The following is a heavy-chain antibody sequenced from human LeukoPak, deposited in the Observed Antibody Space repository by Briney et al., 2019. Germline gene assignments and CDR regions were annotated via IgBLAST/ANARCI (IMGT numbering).Heavy chain of an antibody. CDR2: ISSNGGST. Sequence: PGGSLRLSCAASGFTFSSYAMHWVRQAPGKGLEYVSAISSNGGSTYYANSVKGRFTISRDNAKNSLYLQMNSLRAEDTAVYYCARDRRGVRGVISFDAFDIWGQGTMVTVSS. CDR1: GFTFSSYA. J-gene: IGHJ3*02. D-gene: IGHD3-10*01. CDR3: ARDRRGVRGVISFDAFDI. V-gene: IGHV3-64*01.